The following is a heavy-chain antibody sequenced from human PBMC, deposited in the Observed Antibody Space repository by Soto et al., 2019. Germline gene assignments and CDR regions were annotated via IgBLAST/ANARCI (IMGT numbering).Heavy chain of an antibody. CDR1: GYTFTSYY. Sequence: ASVKVSCKASGYTFTSYYMHWVRQAPGQGLEWMGIINPSGGSTSYAQKFQGRVTMTRDTFTSTVYMELSSLRSEDTAVYYCARDAYYYDSSGYYYGTLWAFDIWGQGTMVTVSS. CDR2: INPSGGST. J-gene: IGHJ3*02. CDR3: ARDAYYYDSSGYYYGTLWAFDI. V-gene: IGHV1-46*01. D-gene: IGHD3-22*01.